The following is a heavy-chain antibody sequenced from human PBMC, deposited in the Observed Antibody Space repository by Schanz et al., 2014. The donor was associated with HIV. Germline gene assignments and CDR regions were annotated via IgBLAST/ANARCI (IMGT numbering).Heavy chain of an antibody. J-gene: IGHJ6*02. Sequence: VQLVESGGGVVQPGMSLTLSCAASGFTFSNFGMHWVRQAPGKGLEWVSYISSSSSTIYYADSVKGRFTISRDNSKNTLYLQMNSLRAEDTALYYCANTEFPYSSSSDYYYGMDVWGQGTTVTVSS. V-gene: IGHV3-48*01. CDR2: ISSSSSTI. CDR1: GFTFSNFG. CDR3: ANTEFPYSSSSDYYYGMDV. D-gene: IGHD6-6*01.